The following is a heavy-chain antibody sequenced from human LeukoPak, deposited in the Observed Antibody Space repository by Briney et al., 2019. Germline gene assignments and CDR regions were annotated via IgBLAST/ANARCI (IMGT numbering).Heavy chain of an antibody. CDR3: ARGLYSSGWSYYFDY. D-gene: IGHD6-19*01. CDR1: GGSISSYY. Sequence: SETLSLTCTVSGGSISSYYLSWIRQPPGKGLEWIGYIYYSGSNNYNPPLKSRVTISVDTSKNQFSLKLSSVTAADTAVYYCARGLYSSGWSYYFDYWGQGTLVTVSS. V-gene: IGHV4-59*01. J-gene: IGHJ4*02. CDR2: IYYSGSN.